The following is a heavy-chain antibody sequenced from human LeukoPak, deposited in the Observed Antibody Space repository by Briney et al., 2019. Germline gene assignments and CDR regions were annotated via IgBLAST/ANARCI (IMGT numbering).Heavy chain of an antibody. V-gene: IGHV3-33*01. CDR3: ARDTGVGATGWDYFDY. J-gene: IGHJ4*02. CDR2: IWYDGSNK. Sequence: GGSLRLSCAASGFTFSSYGMHWVRQAPGKGLEWVAVIWYDGSNKYYADSVKGRFTISRDNSKNTLYLQMNSLRAEDTAVYYCARDTGVGATGWDYFDYWGQGTLVTISS. D-gene: IGHD1-26*01. CDR1: GFTFSSYG.